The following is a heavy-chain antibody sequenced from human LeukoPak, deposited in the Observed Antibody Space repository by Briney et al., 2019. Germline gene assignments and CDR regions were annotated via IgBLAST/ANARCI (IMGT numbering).Heavy chain of an antibody. D-gene: IGHD5-12*01. CDR2: ISSSGRTI. Sequence: GGSLRLSCAVSGFTFSSYEMNWVRQAPGKGLEWLSYISSSGRTIKYADSVEGRFTISRDNAKNSLYLQMNSLRAEDTAVYYCARSNAWWLRTGFDYRGQGTLVTVSS. CDR1: GFTFSSYE. CDR3: ARSNAWWLRTGFDY. J-gene: IGHJ4*02. V-gene: IGHV3-48*03.